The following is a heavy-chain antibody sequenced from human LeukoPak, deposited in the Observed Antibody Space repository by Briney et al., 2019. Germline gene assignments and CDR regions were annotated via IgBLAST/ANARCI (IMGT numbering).Heavy chain of an antibody. CDR3: ARDFNYYGSGSFWFDP. D-gene: IGHD3-10*01. V-gene: IGHV4-61*01. CDR2: IHYSGST. Sequence: SETLSLTCTVSGGSVSSNSYYWSWIRQPPGKGLEWIGYIHYSGSTNYNPSLKSRVTISIDTSKNQFSLKLSSVTAADTALYYCARDFNYYGSGSFWFDPRGQGTLVTVSS. J-gene: IGHJ5*02. CDR1: GGSVSSNSYY.